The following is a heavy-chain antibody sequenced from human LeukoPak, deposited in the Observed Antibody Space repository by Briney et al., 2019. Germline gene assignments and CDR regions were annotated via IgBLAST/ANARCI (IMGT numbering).Heavy chain of an antibody. CDR1: GGSISSSSYC. V-gene: IGHV4-39*01. CDR3: AKQNDVAAADQLGYGVDV. Sequence: SETLSLTRIVSGGSISSSSYCWGWIRQPPGKGLEWIGTIYYYGSTYYNPSLKSRVTISVDTSKNQFSLKLSSVTAADTAVYYCAKQNDVAAADQLGYGVDVWGQGTTVTVSS. D-gene: IGHD6-13*01. CDR2: IYYYGST. J-gene: IGHJ6*02.